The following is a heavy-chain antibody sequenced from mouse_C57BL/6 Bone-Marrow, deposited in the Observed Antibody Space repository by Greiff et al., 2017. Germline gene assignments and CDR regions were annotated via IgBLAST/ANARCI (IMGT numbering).Heavy chain of an antibody. V-gene: IGHV1-7*01. CDR1: GYTFTSYW. CDR2: INPSSGYT. CDR3: ANYCGSSYGYFDY. D-gene: IGHD1-1*01. Sequence: VQLQQSGAELAKPGASVKLSCKASGYTFTSYWMHWVKQRPGQGLEWIGYINPSSGYTKYNQKFKDKATLTADKSSSTAYMQLSSLTYEDSAVYYCANYCGSSYGYFDYGGQGTTLTVSS. J-gene: IGHJ2*01.